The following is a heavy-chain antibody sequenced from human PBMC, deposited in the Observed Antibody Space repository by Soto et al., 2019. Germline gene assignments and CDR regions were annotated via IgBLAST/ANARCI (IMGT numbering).Heavy chain of an antibody. CDR3: TRLIGNSWLDS. CDR2: TYYRSKWYN. J-gene: IGHJ5*01. CDR1: GDSVSTNDAT. V-gene: IGHV6-1*01. Sequence: SQTLSLTCAISGDSVSTNDATWDWIRQSPSRGLEWLGRTYYRSKWYNDYAESVEGRITINPDTFNNQLSLHLNSVTPDDTAVYYCTRLIGNSWLDSWGQGTLVTVSS. D-gene: IGHD2-8*01.